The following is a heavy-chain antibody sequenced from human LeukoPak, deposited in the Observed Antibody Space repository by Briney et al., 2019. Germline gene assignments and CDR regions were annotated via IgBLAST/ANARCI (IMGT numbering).Heavy chain of an antibody. V-gene: IGHV1-24*01. CDR2: FDPEDGET. CDR3: ATSGGGNFDY. Sequence: GASVKVSCKVSGYTLTELSMHWVRQAPGKGLEWMGGFDPEDGETIYAQKFQGRVTVTEDTSTDTAYMELSSLRSEDTAVYYCATSGGGNFDYWGQGTLVTVSS. CDR1: GYTLTELS. D-gene: IGHD1-26*01. J-gene: IGHJ4*02.